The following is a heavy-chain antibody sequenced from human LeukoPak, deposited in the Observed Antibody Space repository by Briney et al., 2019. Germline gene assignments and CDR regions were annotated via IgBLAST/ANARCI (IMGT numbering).Heavy chain of an antibody. D-gene: IGHD2-2*01. CDR3: ARMRSSTSPFDY. CDR2: IYPGDSDT. CDR1: GYIFSNYW. V-gene: IGHV5-51*01. Sequence: GESLKISCKGSGYIFSNYWVAWVRQMPGKVLEWMGIIYPGDSDTRYSPSFQAQVTISVDRSTSTAYLQWSSLKASDTAIYYCARMRSSTSPFDYWGQGALVTVPS. J-gene: IGHJ4*02.